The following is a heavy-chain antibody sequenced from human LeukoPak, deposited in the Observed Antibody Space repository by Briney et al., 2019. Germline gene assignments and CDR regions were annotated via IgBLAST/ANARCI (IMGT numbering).Heavy chain of an antibody. V-gene: IGHV4-61*01. D-gene: IGHD3-10*01. Sequence: SETLSLTCTVSGGSVSSGSYYWSRIRQPPGKGLEWIGYIYYSGSTNYNPSLKSRVTISVDTSKNQFSLKLSSVTAADTAVYYCARETYYYGSGSHFDYWGQGTLVTVSS. CDR3: ARETYYYGSGSHFDY. CDR1: GGSVSSGSYY. CDR2: IYYSGST. J-gene: IGHJ4*02.